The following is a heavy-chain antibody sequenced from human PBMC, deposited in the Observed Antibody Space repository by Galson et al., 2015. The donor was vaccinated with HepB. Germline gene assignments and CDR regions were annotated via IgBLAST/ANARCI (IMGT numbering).Heavy chain of an antibody. V-gene: IGHV4-34*01. J-gene: IGHJ4*02. CDR2: INHRGST. D-gene: IGHD6-6*01. Sequence: SETLSLTCAVYGGSFSGYYWSWIRQPPGKGLEWIGEINHRGSTNYNPSLKSRVTISVDTSKNQFSLKLSSVTAADTAVYYCASEVGSRQLAFDYWGQGTLVTVSS. CDR3: ASEVGSRQLAFDY. CDR1: GGSFSGYY.